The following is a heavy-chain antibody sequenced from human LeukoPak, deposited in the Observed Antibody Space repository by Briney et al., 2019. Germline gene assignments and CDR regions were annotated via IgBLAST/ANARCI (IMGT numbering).Heavy chain of an antibody. J-gene: IGHJ4*02. Sequence: GGSLRLSCAVSGFTFDDYAMHWGRQVPGKGLEWVAGICWNSDTRGYADSVKGGFTISRDNARNSLYLQMNSLRPEDTALYYCITNGGGDSGYGNFDYWGQGTLVTVSS. CDR3: ITNGGGDSGYGNFDY. D-gene: IGHD5-12*01. CDR2: ICWNSDTR. CDR1: GFTFDDYA. V-gene: IGHV3-9*01.